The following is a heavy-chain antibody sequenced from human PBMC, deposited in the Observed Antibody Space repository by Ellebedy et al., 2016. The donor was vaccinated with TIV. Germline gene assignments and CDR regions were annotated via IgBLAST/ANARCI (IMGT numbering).Heavy chain of an antibody. CDR1: GFSVSSNY. Sequence: GESLKISCAASGFSVSSNYMSWVRQAPGQGLEWVSVIYSGGSTYYADSVKGRFTISRDNSKKTLYLQMNSLRAEDTAVYYCARDRSNAFDVWGQGTMVTVSS. J-gene: IGHJ3*01. CDR2: IYSGGST. V-gene: IGHV3-53*01. CDR3: ARDRSNAFDV.